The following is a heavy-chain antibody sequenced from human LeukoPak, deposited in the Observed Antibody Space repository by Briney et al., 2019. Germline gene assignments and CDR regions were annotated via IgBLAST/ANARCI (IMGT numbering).Heavy chain of an antibody. Sequence: PGGSLRLSCAASGFTFSSYAMHWVRQAPGKGLEWVAVISYDGSNKYYADSVKGRFAISRDNSKNTLYLQMNSLRAEDTAVYYCAREAGSNCYDYWGQGTLVTVSS. D-gene: IGHD6-13*01. J-gene: IGHJ4*02. V-gene: IGHV3-30*09. CDR1: GFTFSSYA. CDR3: AREAGSNCYDY. CDR2: ISYDGSNK.